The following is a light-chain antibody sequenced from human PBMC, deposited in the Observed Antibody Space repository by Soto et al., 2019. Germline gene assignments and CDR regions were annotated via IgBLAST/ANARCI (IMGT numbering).Light chain of an antibody. Sequence: DIKMTQSPSSLSASIGDRVTMTCRASQSISTFLNWYRQRPGKAPELLIYSASILQTGVPARFSGSATGTDFTLIISSLHLEDVVTYFCQQSYSTPHFTFGPGTKVDLK. CDR1: QSISTF. J-gene: IGKJ3*01. CDR3: QQSYSTPHFT. CDR2: SAS. V-gene: IGKV1-39*01.